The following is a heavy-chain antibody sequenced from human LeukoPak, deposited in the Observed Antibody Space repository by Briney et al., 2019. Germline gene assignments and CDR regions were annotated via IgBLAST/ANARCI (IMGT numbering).Heavy chain of an antibody. CDR3: ASLDSSGFAFDY. Sequence: PGGSLRLSCSASGFSFRSYAMHWVRQAPGKGLEFVSGINDDWGTTDYADSVKGRFTISRDNSKNTLYLQMNSLRAEDTAVYYCASLDSSGFAFDYWGQGTLVTVSS. D-gene: IGHD3-22*01. CDR1: GFSFRSYA. J-gene: IGHJ4*02. V-gene: IGHV3-64*04. CDR2: INDDWGTT.